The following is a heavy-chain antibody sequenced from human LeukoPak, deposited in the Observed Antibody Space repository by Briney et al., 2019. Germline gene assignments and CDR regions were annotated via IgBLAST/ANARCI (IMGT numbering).Heavy chain of an antibody. CDR3: ARVGGVDIVVVPAAIGYFDY. Sequence: SVKVSCKASGGTFSSYAISWVRQAPGQGLEWMGGIIPIFGTANYAQKFQGRVTITADESTSTAYMEPSSLRSEDTAVYYCARVGGVDIVVVPAAIGYFDYWGQGTLVTVSS. CDR2: IIPIFGTA. CDR1: GGTFSSYA. D-gene: IGHD2-2*02. V-gene: IGHV1-69*13. J-gene: IGHJ4*02.